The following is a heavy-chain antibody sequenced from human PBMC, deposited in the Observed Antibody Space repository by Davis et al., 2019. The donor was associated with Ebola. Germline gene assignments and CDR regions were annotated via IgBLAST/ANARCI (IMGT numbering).Heavy chain of an antibody. Sequence: ASSVKVSCMASVCTFSSYAISCVRQAPGQGLEWMGWINPNSGGTNYAQKFQGWVTMTRDTSISTAYMELSRLRSDDTAVYYCARVGCTGGVCYTLDYWGQGTLVTVSS. J-gene: IGHJ4*02. CDR2: INPNSGGT. CDR3: ARVGCTGGVCYTLDY. D-gene: IGHD2-8*02. V-gene: IGHV1-2*04. CDR1: VCTFSSYA.